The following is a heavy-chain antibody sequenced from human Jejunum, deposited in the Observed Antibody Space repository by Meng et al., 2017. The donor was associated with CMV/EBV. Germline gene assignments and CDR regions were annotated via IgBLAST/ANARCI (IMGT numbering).Heavy chain of an antibody. J-gene: IGHJ4*02. CDR2: IYSDGGTT. Sequence: SGITFSSYDMPWVRQAPGKGLAWVAVIYSDGGTTDYADSVKGRFTISRDNSKNTLYLQMNSLRAEDTAVYYCAREEGYTRPHYFDYWGQGTLVTVSS. CDR1: GITFSSYD. D-gene: IGHD6-13*01. V-gene: IGHV3-23*03. CDR3: AREEGYTRPHYFDY.